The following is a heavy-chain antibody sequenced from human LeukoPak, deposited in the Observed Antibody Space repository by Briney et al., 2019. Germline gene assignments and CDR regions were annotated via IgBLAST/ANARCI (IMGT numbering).Heavy chain of an antibody. J-gene: IGHJ1*01. CDR1: GFTVSSNY. CDR2: IYSGGST. CDR3: AREGSSWPRDFQH. V-gene: IGHV3-66*02. Sequence: GGSLRLSCAASGFTVSSNYTSWVRQAPGKGLEWVSVIYSGGSTYYADSVKGRFTISRDNSKNTLYLQMNSLRAEDTAVYYCAREGSSWPRDFQHWGQGTLVTVSS. D-gene: IGHD6-13*01.